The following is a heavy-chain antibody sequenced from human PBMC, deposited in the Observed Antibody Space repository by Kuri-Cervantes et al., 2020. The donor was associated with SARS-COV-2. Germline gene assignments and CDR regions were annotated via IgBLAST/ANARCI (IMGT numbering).Heavy chain of an antibody. CDR3: ARDLAAVAGGGWFDP. V-gene: IGHV3-30*02. J-gene: IGHJ5*02. D-gene: IGHD6-19*01. CDR1: GFTFSSYG. Sequence: LSLTCAASGFTFSSYGMHWVRQAPGKGLEWVAFIRYDGSNKYYADSVKGRFTISRDNSKNTLYLQMNSLRAEDTAVYYCARDLAAVAGGGWFDPWGQGTLVTVSS. CDR2: IRYDGSNK.